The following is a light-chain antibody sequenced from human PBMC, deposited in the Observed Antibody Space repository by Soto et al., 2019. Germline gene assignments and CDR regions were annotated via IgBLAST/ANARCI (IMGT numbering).Light chain of an antibody. Sequence: QSVLTQPPSVSGAPGQRVTISCTGSSSNIGAGYDVQWYQQLPGTAPKVLIYGNSNRPSGVPDRFSGSKSGTSASLAITGLQAGDEADYYCQSYDSSLSGVVFGGGTKLTVL. CDR1: SSNIGAGYD. J-gene: IGLJ2*01. CDR2: GNS. V-gene: IGLV1-40*01. CDR3: QSYDSSLSGVV.